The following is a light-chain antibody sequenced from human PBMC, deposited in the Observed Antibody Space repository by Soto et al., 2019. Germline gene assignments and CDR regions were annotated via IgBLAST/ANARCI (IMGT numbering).Light chain of an antibody. CDR1: SSDVGTYDD. CDR3: SSYTISSTYV. Sequence: QSALTQPASVSASPGQSLTISCPGTSSDVGTYDDVSWYRQHPGKGPKLLIYEVTNRPSGVSNRFSGSKSGNTASLTISGLQAEDEADYYCSSYTISSTYVFGSGTKLTVL. J-gene: IGLJ1*01. CDR2: EVT. V-gene: IGLV2-14*01.